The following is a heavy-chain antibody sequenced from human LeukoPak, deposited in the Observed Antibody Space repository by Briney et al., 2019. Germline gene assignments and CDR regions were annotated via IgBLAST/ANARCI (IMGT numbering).Heavy chain of an antibody. CDR2: IRDDGSEK. CDR3: ARALDATITPRPGGANFDY. CDR1: GFTFSSYW. J-gene: IGHJ4*02. D-gene: IGHD6-6*01. Sequence: GGSLRLSCAASGFTFSSYWMTWVRQAPGKGREWVANIRDDGSEKYYVDSVKGRFTISRDNAKNSLSLRMNSLRAEDTAIYYCARALDATITPRPGGANFDYWGQGTLVTVPS. V-gene: IGHV3-7*01.